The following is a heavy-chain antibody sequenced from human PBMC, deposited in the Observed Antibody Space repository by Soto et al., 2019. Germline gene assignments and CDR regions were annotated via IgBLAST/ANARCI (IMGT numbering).Heavy chain of an antibody. Sequence: QVQLVQSGAEVKKPGASVKVSCKASGYTFTSYGISWVRQAPGQGLEWMGWISAYNGNTNYAQKLQGRVTMTTDTATSTAYRELRSLRSDDTAVYYCARTYYDFWSGYYAVLGYWGQGTLVTVSS. CDR1: GYTFTSYG. V-gene: IGHV1-18*01. D-gene: IGHD3-3*01. CDR2: ISAYNGNT. CDR3: ARTYYDFWSGYYAVLGY. J-gene: IGHJ4*02.